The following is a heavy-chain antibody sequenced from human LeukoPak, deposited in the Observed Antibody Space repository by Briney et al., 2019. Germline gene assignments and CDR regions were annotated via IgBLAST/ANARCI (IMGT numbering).Heavy chain of an antibody. CDR3: ASYVRITMIVVVTHDAFDI. J-gene: IGHJ3*02. CDR2: MSSSGTTI. CDR1: GVTFSDYY. D-gene: IGHD3-22*01. Sequence: GSLRLSCAASGVTFSDYYVSWIRQAPGKGLEWVSYMSSSGTTIYYADSVKGRFTISRDNAKNSLYLQMNGLRAEDPAVYYCASYVRITMIVVVTHDAFDIWGQGTMVTVSS. V-gene: IGHV3-11*01.